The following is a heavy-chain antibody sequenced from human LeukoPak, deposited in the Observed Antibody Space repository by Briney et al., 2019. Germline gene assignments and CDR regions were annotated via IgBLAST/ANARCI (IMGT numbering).Heavy chain of an antibody. Sequence: PSETLSLTCTVSGASISINNYYWGWIRQPPGKGLEWIGSVYYSGSTHYNPSLKSRVSISVDTSKNQFSLKLSSVTAADTAVYYCARLYRGSTDYWGQGTLVTVSS. CDR2: VYYSGST. J-gene: IGHJ4*02. CDR3: ARLYRGSTDY. D-gene: IGHD1-26*01. V-gene: IGHV4-39*01. CDR1: GASISINNYY.